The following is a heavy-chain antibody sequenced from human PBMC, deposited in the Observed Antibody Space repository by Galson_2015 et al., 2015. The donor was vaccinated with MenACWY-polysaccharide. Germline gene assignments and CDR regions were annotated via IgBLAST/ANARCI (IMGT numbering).Heavy chain of an antibody. CDR3: ARVGCTGTTCYFAH. CDR1: GGSFSDHG. V-gene: IGHV1-69*04. Sequence: SVKVSCKASGGSFSDHGFGWVRQAPGQGLEWMGRIIPIAGMVNYAQKFQGRVTITADRSTSTAQLELSGLTSEDTAVYYCARVGCTGTTCYFAHWGQGTLVTVSS. D-gene: IGHD2-8*02. CDR2: IIPIAGMV. J-gene: IGHJ4*02.